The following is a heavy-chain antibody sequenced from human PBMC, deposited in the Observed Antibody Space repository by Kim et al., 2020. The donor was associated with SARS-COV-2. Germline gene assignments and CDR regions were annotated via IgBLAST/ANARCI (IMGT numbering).Heavy chain of an antibody. CDR1: GGSISSYY. V-gene: IGHV4-59*13. Sequence: SETLSLTCTVSGGSISSYYWSWIRQPPGKGLEWIGYIYYSGSTNYNPSLKSRVTISVDTSKNQFSLKLSSVTAADTAVYYCARVGVGYGDEGFDYWGQGTLVTVSS. CDR3: ARVGVGYGDEGFDY. CDR2: IYYSGST. D-gene: IGHD4-17*01. J-gene: IGHJ4*02.